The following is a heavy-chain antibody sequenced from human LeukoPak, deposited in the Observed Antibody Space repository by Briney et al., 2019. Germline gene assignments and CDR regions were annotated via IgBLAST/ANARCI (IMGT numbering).Heavy chain of an antibody. Sequence: SETPSDTCTVSCGSISSSSYYWGWIRQPPGKGLEWIGSIYYSGSTYYNPSLKTRVTISVDTSKNQFSLKLSSVTAADTAVYYCAISIAAAGLYFDYWGQGTLVTVSS. J-gene: IGHJ4*02. CDR3: AISIAAAGLYFDY. CDR1: CGSISSSSYY. V-gene: IGHV4-39*07. D-gene: IGHD6-13*01. CDR2: IYYSGST.